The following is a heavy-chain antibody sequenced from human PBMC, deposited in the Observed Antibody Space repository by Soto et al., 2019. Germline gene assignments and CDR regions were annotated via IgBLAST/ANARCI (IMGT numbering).Heavy chain of an antibody. V-gene: IGHV4-59*08. Sequence: SETLSLTCPVSGGSISSYYLNWIRQHPGKGLEWIGYIYYRGNTNYNPSLKSRVTISVDTSKNQFSLKLSSVTAADTAVYYCARQPGYYDILTGYSTYYFDYWGQGTPVTVS. CDR1: GGSISSYY. J-gene: IGHJ4*02. CDR2: IYYRGNT. D-gene: IGHD3-9*01. CDR3: ARQPGYYDILTGYSTYYFDY.